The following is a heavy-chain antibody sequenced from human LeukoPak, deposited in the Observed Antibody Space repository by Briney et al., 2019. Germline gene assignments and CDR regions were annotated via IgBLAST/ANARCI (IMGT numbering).Heavy chain of an antibody. J-gene: IGHJ4*02. CDR3: ARGRSTTGTFFIY. D-gene: IGHD1-1*01. V-gene: IGHV1-2*02. CDR1: GYTFTGYY. CDR2: INPNSGGT. Sequence: ASVKVSCKASGYTFTGYYMHWVRRAPGQGLEWMGWINPNSGGTNYAQKFQGRVTMTRDTSISTAYMELSRLRSDDTAVYYCARGRSTTGTFFIYWGQGTLVTVSS.